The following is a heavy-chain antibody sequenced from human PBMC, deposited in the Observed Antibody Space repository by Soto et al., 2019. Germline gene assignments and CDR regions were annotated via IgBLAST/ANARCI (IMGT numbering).Heavy chain of an antibody. CDR2: ISYDGSNK. CDR3: ARLPSYDYVWGSYRSEDY. Sequence: ESGGGVVQPGRSLRLSCAASGFTFSSYAMHWVRQAPGKGLEWVAVISYDGSNKYYADSVKGRFTISRDNSKNTLYLQMNSLRAEDTAVYYCARLPSYDYVWGSYRSEDYWGQGTLVTVSS. D-gene: IGHD3-16*02. CDR1: GFTFSSYA. J-gene: IGHJ4*02. V-gene: IGHV3-30-3*01.